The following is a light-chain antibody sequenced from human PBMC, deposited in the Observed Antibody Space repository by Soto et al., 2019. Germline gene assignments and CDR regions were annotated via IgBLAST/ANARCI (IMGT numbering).Light chain of an antibody. CDR3: QQYGSSPWT. J-gene: IGKJ1*01. V-gene: IGKV3-20*01. Sequence: ETVLTQSPGTLSLSPGERATLSCRASQTIRSNYLAWYRQTPGQAPRLLIYGASNRATGIEDRFSGSGSGTDFTLIISRLEPEDFALYYCQQYGSSPWTLGQGTKVEIK. CDR2: GAS. CDR1: QTIRSNY.